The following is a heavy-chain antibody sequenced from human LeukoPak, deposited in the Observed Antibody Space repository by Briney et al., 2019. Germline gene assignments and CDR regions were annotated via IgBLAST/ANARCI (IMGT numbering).Heavy chain of an antibody. CDR3: AKIAPWGAVTTTDGFDY. CDR1: GFSFSNYA. Sequence: GGSLRLSCAASGFSFSNYAMSWVRQAPGKGLEWVSYISDSGAATYYADSVKGRFTISRDNSKNTLYLQLNSLGAEDTAVYYCAKIAPWGAVTTTDGFDYWGQGTLVTVSS. J-gene: IGHJ4*02. CDR2: ISDSGAAT. D-gene: IGHD4-17*01. V-gene: IGHV3-23*01.